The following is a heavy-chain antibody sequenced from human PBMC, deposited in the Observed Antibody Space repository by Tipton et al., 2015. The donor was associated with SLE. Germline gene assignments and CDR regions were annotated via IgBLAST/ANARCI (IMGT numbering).Heavy chain of an antibody. CDR3: ARGGGDSNSCQDFDR. Sequence: TLSLTCSVSGVSISSDFDFWSWVRHHPERGLEWIGYIYHSGDIYYNPSLKSRIVMSVDTSKNQFSLNLASVTAADTAVYYCARGGGDSNSCQDFDRWGQGTLVTVSS. D-gene: IGHD6-13*01. V-gene: IGHV4-31*03. CDR1: GVSISSDFDF. J-gene: IGHJ4*02. CDR2: IYHSGDI.